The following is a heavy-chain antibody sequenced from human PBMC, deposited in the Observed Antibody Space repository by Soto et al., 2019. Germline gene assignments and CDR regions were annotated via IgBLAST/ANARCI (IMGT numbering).Heavy chain of an antibody. CDR3: ARGGSCTNGVCYSSYYGSDV. CDR2: INSDGSST. Sequence: EVQLVESRGGLVQPGGSLRLSCAASGFTFSSYWMHWVRQAPGKGLVWVSRINSDGSSTSYADSVKGRFTISRDNAKDTVYLQMNSLRAEDTAVYYCARGGSCTNGVCYSSYYGSDVWGQGTTVTVSS. J-gene: IGHJ6*02. V-gene: IGHV3-74*02. D-gene: IGHD2-8*01. CDR1: GFTFSSYW.